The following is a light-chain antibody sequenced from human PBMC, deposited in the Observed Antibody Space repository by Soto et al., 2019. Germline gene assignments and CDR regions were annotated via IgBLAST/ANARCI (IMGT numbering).Light chain of an antibody. V-gene: IGLV1-40*01. Sequence: QSVLTQPPSVSGAPGRRVTIPCTGSSSNIGAPYGVHWYQQLPGTAPKLLIHGNNNRPSGVPDRFSGSQSGTSASLAITGLQAEDEADYYCQSYDSSLTALVFGGGTKVTVL. CDR3: QSYDSSLTALV. CDR2: GNN. J-gene: IGLJ2*01. CDR1: SSNIGAPYG.